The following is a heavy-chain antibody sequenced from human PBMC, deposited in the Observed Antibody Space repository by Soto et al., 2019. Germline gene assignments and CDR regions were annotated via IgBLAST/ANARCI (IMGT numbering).Heavy chain of an antibody. D-gene: IGHD3-16*01. J-gene: IGHJ4*01. V-gene: IGHV3-30*19. CDR3: ARWGTTGGLDV. CDR1: GFTFRSYV. Sequence: QVQLVESGGGVVQPGTSLRLSCVGSGFTFRSYVIHWVSQAPGKGLEWVALTSYDGTNNYYGDSVKGRFTISRDNSKNTVDLQMDSLRLEDTSLYYCARWGTTGGLDVWGPGTLVSVSS. CDR2: TSYDGTNN.